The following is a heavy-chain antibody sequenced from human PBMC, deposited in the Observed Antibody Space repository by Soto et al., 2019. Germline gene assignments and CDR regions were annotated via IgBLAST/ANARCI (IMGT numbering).Heavy chain of an antibody. J-gene: IGHJ6*03. CDR3: ARDAAGSTYYYYYYMDV. D-gene: IGHD6-13*01. CDR1: GYTFTSYD. CDR2: MNPNSGNT. V-gene: IGHV1-8*01. Sequence: GASVKVSCKASGYTFTSYDINWVRQATGQGLEWMGWMNPNSGNTGYAQKFKGRVTITRNTSISTAYMELSSLRSEDTAVYYCARDAAGSTYYYYYYMDVWGKGTTVTVSS.